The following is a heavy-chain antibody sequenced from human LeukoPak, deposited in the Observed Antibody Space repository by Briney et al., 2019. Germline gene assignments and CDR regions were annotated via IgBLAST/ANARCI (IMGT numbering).Heavy chain of an antibody. CDR3: ASQRITMVRGVSPFDY. D-gene: IGHD3-10*01. CDR1: GGSISSYY. Sequence: SETLSLTCTVSGGSISSYYWSWIRQPPGKGLEWTGYIYYSGSTNYNPSLKSRVTISVDTSKNQFSLKLSSVTAADTAVYYCASQRITMVRGVSPFDYWGQGTLVTVSS. CDR2: IYYSGST. V-gene: IGHV4-59*01. J-gene: IGHJ4*02.